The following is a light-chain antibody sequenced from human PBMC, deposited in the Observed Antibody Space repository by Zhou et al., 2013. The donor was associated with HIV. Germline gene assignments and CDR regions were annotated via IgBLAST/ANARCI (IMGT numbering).Light chain of an antibody. V-gene: IGKV1-5*03. CDR1: QDISNY. CDR3: QQSSTNSRT. Sequence: DIQMTQSPSSLSASVGDRVTITCQASQDISNYLNWYQQKPGKAPNLLIYKASTLQGGVPSRFSGSGSGTDFTLTISSLQPDDFATYYCQQSSTNSRTFGQGTNGGNQT. J-gene: IGKJ1*01. CDR2: KAS.